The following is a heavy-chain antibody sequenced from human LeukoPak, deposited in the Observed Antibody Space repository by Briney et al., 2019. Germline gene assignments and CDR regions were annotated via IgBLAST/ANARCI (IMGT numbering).Heavy chain of an antibody. CDR2: IIPIFGTA. Sequence: SVKVSCKASGGTFSSYAISWVRQAPGQGLEWMGGIIPIFGTANYAQKFQGRVTITADESTSTAYMELSSLRSEDTAVYYCARQLYYGDYDLDYWGQGTLVTVSS. CDR3: ARQLYYGDYDLDY. CDR1: GGTFSSYA. J-gene: IGHJ4*02. V-gene: IGHV1-69*13. D-gene: IGHD4-17*01.